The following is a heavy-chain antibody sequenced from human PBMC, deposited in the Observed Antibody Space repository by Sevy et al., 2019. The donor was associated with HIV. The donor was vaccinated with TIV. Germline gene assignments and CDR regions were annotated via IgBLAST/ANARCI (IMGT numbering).Heavy chain of an antibody. CDR3: ARRNTSATNWYFDL. V-gene: IGHV5-51*01. J-gene: IGHJ2*01. CDR2: IYPGDSYI. CDR1: GYSFTDYW. D-gene: IGHD2-2*02. Sequence: GESLKISCQVSGYSFTDYWIGWVRQMPGKGLEWMGIIYPGDSYIRYSPSFQGQVTISVDKSLSTAYLQWTSLKASDTSIYHCARRNTSATNWYFDLWGHGTLVTVSS.